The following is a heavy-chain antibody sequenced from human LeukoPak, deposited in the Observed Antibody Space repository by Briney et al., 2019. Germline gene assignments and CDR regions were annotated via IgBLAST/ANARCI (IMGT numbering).Heavy chain of an antibody. Sequence: PGGSLRLSCEASGFTFSTSTMHWVRQAPGKGLEWVANINQHGGDIHYVDSVKGRFTISRDNAKNSVYLQMNSLRAEDTALYHCARAHSFDFGSSTFYNWFDPWGQGTLVTVSS. V-gene: IGHV3-7*03. CDR2: INQHGGDI. D-gene: IGHD6-13*01. CDR1: GFTFSTST. J-gene: IGHJ5*02. CDR3: ARAHSFDFGSSTFYNWFDP.